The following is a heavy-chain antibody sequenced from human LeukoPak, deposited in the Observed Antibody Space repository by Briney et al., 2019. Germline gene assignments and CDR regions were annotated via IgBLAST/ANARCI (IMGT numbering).Heavy chain of an antibody. CDR2: ISGSGGST. V-gene: IGHV3-23*01. D-gene: IGHD5-18*01. CDR1: GFTFRSYA. CDR3: VEESGYTYCNYFDY. Sequence: GGSLRLSCVAPGFTFRSYAMSSVRQAPRKGLGWVSDISGSGGSTYYADAVKGGFTISRDNSKSTVYLQMNSLRVEDTAVYYCVEESGYTYCNYFDYWGQGALVTVSS. J-gene: IGHJ4*02.